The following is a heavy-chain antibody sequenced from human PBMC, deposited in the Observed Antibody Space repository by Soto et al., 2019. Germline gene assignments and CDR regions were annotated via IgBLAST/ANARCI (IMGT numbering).Heavy chain of an antibody. J-gene: IGHJ4*02. Sequence: GSLRLSCAASGFTFSSYAMSWVRQAPGKGLEWVSAISGSGGSTYYADSVKGRFTISRDNSKNTLYLQMNSLRAEDTAVYYCAKAWPYYYGSGSYYPFDYWGQGTLVTVSS. CDR3: AKAWPYYYGSGSYYPFDY. V-gene: IGHV3-23*01. CDR2: ISGSGGST. CDR1: GFTFSSYA. D-gene: IGHD3-10*01.